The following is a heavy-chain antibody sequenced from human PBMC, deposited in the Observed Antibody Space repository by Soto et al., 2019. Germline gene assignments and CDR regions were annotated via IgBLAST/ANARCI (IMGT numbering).Heavy chain of an antibody. CDR2: ISSSSSYI. Sequence: PGGSLRLSCAASGFTFSSYSMNWVRQAPGKGLEWVSSISSSSSYIYYADSVKGRFTISRDNAKNSLYLQMNSLRAEDTAVYYCARERLSGADTAMVTVFYWGQGTLVIVSS. D-gene: IGHD5-18*01. J-gene: IGHJ4*02. CDR3: ARERLSGADTAMVTVFY. V-gene: IGHV3-21*01. CDR1: GFTFSSYS.